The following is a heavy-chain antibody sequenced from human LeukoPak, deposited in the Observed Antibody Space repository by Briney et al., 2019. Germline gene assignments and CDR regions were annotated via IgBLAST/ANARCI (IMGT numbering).Heavy chain of an antibody. CDR2: IYPCDSDT. CDR3: ARMLAASGSGFDY. J-gene: IGHJ4*02. CDR1: GYSFNNYW. V-gene: IGHV5-51*01. Sequence: GESLNISCKVSGYSFNNYWNGWVRQMPGKGLEWMGNIYPCDSDTRYSPSFQGQVSISADKSSITAYLQWSSLKASDTGLYYCARMLAASGSGFDYWGQGTLVTVSS. D-gene: IGHD6-13*01.